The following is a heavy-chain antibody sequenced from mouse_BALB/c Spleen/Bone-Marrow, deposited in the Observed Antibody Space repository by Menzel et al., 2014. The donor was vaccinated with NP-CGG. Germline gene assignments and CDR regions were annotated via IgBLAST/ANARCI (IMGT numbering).Heavy chain of an antibody. J-gene: IGHJ3*01. D-gene: IGHD2-3*01. CDR1: GFNIKDTY. Sequence: DVKLVESGAEFVKPGASVKLSCTASGFNIKDTYMHWVKRRPEQGLEWIGRIGPANDNTKYDPKFQGKATITADTSSNTAYLQLSSLTSEDTAVYYCARADGYYAWFAYWGQGTLVTVSA. V-gene: IGHV14-3*02. CDR3: ARADGYYAWFAY. CDR2: IGPANDNT.